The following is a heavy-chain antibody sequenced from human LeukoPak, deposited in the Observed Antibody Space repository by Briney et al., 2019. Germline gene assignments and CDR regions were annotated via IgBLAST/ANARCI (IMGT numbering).Heavy chain of an antibody. V-gene: IGHV1-46*01. CDR1: GFTFTSYY. CDR2: INPSGGTT. J-gene: IGHJ5*02. D-gene: IGHD4-23*01. CDR3: ARDYGGNSGWFDP. Sequence: ASVKVSCKASGFTFTSYYLHWVRQAPGQGLEWMGMINPSGGTTSYTQKFQGRVTVTRDTSTSTVYMELSRLRSEDTAVYYCARDYGGNSGWFDPWGQGTLVTVSS.